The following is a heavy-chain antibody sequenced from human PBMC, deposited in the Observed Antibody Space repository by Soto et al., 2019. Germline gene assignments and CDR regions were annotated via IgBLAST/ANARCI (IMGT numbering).Heavy chain of an antibody. Sequence: ASVKVSCKASGYTFTGYHMHWVRQAPGQGLEWMGWINPNSGGTNYAQKFQGWVTISRDMSTNTLHLQMNSLRAEDTAVYYCAAERWADSSVLRNYNGMDVWGQGATVTVSS. D-gene: IGHD6-19*01. CDR3: AAERWADSSVLRNYNGMDV. CDR1: GYTFTGYH. V-gene: IGHV1-2*04. J-gene: IGHJ6*02. CDR2: INPNSGGT.